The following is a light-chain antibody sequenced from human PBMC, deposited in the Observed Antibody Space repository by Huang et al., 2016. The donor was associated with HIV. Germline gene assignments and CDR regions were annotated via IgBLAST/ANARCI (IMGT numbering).Light chain of an antibody. V-gene: IGKV3-15*01. J-gene: IGKJ4*01. CDR3: QQYDKWPLS. Sequence: ETVLTQSPVTLSMSPGERVTLSCRASQSVNSNLAWYQHKPGQAPRLRIYRASSRATGIPARFTGSGSGTEFTLTISSLQSEDFAVYFCQQYDKWPLSFAGGTKVEIK. CDR1: QSVNSN. CDR2: RAS.